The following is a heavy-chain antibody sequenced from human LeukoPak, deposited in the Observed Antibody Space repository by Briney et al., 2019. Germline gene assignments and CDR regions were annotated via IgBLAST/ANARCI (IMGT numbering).Heavy chain of an antibody. D-gene: IGHD6-6*01. CDR2: ISYDGSNK. CDR3: ARGSQLVLSY. CDR1: GFTFSSYA. Sequence: GWSLRLSCAASGFTFSSYAMHWVRQAPGKGLEWVAVISYDGSNKYYADSVKGRFTISRDNSKNTLYLQMNSLRAEDTAVYYCARGSQLVLSYWGQGTLVTVSS. J-gene: IGHJ4*02. V-gene: IGHV3-30-3*01.